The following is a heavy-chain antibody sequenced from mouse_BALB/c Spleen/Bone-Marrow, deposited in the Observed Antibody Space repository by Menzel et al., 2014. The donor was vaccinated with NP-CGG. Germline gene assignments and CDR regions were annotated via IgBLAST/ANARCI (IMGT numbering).Heavy chain of an antibody. V-gene: IGHV1S126*01. D-gene: IGHD1-2*01. CDR2: IDPSDSET. Sequence: VQLQQSGPQVVRPGASVKISCKASGYSFTSYWMHWVKQRPGQGLEWIGMIDPSDSETRLNQKFKDKATLTVDKPSSTAYMQLSSPTSEDSAVYYCARVGLRLPYYFDYWGQGTTLTVSS. CDR1: GYSFTSYW. J-gene: IGHJ2*01. CDR3: ARVGLRLPYYFDY.